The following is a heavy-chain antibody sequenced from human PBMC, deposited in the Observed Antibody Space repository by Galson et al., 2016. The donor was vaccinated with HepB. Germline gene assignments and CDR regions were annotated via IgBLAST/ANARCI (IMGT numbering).Heavy chain of an antibody. V-gene: IGHV1-18*01. J-gene: IGHJ4*02. CDR1: XXXFTSRX. Sequence: KVSCKASXXXFTSRXXSWVRQAPGQGLEWMGWISAYDGHTNYGQKLQDRLTMTTDTSTSTAYMXXRSLRSDXTAVYYXARDQTPLPRDYWGQGTLVTVSS. CDR2: ISAYDGHT. D-gene: IGHD2-15*01. CDR3: ARDQTPLPRDY.